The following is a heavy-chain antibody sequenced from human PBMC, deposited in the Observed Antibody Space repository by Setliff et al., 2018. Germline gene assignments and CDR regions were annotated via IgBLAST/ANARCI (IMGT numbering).Heavy chain of an antibody. Sequence: GESLKISCKGSGYTFTSYWIGWVRQAPGQGLEWMGWVSGYNDKIYYAQKFQGRVTMTKDTSTSTVYMELRSLTSDDTAMYYCAGGIAAANWFDPWGQGTLVTVSS. V-gene: IGHV1-18*04. CDR3: AGGIAAANWFDP. CDR1: GYTFTSYW. D-gene: IGHD6-13*01. J-gene: IGHJ5*02. CDR2: VSGYNDKI.